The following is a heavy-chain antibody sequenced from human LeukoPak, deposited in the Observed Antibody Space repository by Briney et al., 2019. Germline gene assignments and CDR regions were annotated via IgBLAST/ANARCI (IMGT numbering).Heavy chain of an antibody. CDR2: IYTNGST. D-gene: IGHD3-3*01. V-gene: IGHV4-59*02. CDR3: ARLLGSFGVIIGLDY. Sequence: SETLSLTCTVSDDSVSSFCWSWIRQPPGKRLEWIGSIYTNGSTHYNPSLKSRVSISVGSKNQFHLKVRSVTATDTAMYYCARLLGSFGVIIGLDYWGHGTFVTISS. CDR1: DDSVSSFC. J-gene: IGHJ4*01.